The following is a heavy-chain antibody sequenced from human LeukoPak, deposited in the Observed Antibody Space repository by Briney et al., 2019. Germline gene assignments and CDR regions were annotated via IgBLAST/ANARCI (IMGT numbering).Heavy chain of an antibody. CDR3: ARGASKVTTDFANY. J-gene: IGHJ4*02. D-gene: IGHD4-17*01. CDR2: IDPRDSYT. V-gene: IGHV5-10-1*01. CDR1: GYSFTNYW. Sequence: GESLKISCEGSGYSFTNYWISWVRQMPGKGLEWMGRIDPRDSYTKYSPSFEGHVTISVDKSISTAFLQWNSLKASDSAMYYCARGASKVTTDFANYWGQGTQVAVSS.